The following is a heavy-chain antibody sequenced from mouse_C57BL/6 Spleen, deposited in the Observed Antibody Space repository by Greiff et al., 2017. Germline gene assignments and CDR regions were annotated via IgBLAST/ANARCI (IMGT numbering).Heavy chain of an antibody. CDR3: ARIYYGNFYAMDY. CDR2: ISNGGGST. Sequence: EVQLVESGGGLVQPGGSLKLSCAASGFTFSDYYMYWVRQTPEKRLEWVAYISNGGGSTYYPDTVKGRFTISRDNAKNTLYLQMSRLKSEDTAMYYCARIYYGNFYAMDYWGQGTSVTVSS. V-gene: IGHV5-12*01. D-gene: IGHD2-1*01. CDR1: GFTFSDYY. J-gene: IGHJ4*01.